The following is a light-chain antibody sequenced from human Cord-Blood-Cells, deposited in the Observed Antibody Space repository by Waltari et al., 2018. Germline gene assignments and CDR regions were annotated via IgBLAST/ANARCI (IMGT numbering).Light chain of an antibody. J-gene: IGLJ2*01. CDR1: SGSIASNY. CDR3: QSYDSSNHVV. V-gene: IGLV6-57*01. Sequence: NFMLPQPHSVSESPGKTVTISCTRSSGSIASNYLQWYQQRPGSSPTTVIYEDNQRPSGVPDRFSGSIDSSSNSASLTISGLKTEDEADYYCQSYDSSNHVVFGGGTKLTVL. CDR2: EDN.